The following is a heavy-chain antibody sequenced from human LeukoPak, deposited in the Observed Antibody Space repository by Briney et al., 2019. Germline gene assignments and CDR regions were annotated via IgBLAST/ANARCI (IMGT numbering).Heavy chain of an antibody. V-gene: IGHV4-39*07. J-gene: IGHJ3*02. Sequence: KASETLSLTCTVSGGSISSSSYYWGWIRQPPGKGLEWIGSIYYSGSTYYNPSLKSRVTISVDTSKNQFSLKLSSVTAADTAVYYCARDVLAAAGTGAFDIWGQGTMVTVSS. CDR2: IYYSGST. D-gene: IGHD6-13*01. CDR3: ARDVLAAAGTGAFDI. CDR1: GGSISSSSYY.